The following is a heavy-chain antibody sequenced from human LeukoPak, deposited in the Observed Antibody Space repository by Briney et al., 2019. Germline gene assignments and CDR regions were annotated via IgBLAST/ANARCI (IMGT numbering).Heavy chain of an antibody. CDR1: GYTFTGHY. CDR3: ARDQEGAESY. V-gene: IGHV1-2*02. Sequence: ASVKVSCKASGYTFTGHYMHWVRQAPGQGLEWMGWINPNSGGTNYAQKFQGRVTMTRDTSISTAYMELSRLRSDDTAVYYCARDQEGAESYWGQGTLVTVSS. CDR2: INPNSGGT. J-gene: IGHJ4*02. D-gene: IGHD1-26*01.